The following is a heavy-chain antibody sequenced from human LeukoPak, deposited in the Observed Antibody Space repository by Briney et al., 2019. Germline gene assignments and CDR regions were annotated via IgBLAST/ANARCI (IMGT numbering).Heavy chain of an antibody. CDR1: GFSFSTHA. V-gene: IGHV3-23*01. CDR3: VKGAKYSGSSVDYFYMDV. D-gene: IGHD1-26*01. CDR2: ISGSGDNT. Sequence: GGSLRLSCAASGFSFSTHAMCWVRQAPGKGLEWVSVISGSGDNTYQADSVKGRFIISRDNSNNTLSVQMNSLRAEDTAVYYCVKGAKYSGSSVDYFYMDVWAKGTTVTVSS. J-gene: IGHJ6*03.